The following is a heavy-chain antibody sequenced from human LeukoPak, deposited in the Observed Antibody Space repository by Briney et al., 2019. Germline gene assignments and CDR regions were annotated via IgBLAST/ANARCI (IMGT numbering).Heavy chain of an antibody. D-gene: IGHD3-10*01. CDR1: GFTFSNAW. CDR3: TLLWFGDSAYYYYGMDV. CDR2: IKSKTDGGTT. Sequence: GGSLRLSCAASGFTFSNAWMSWVRQAPGKGLEWVGRIKSKTDGGTTDYAAPVKGRFTISRDDSKNTLYLQMSSLKTEDTAVYYCTLLWFGDSAYYYYGMDVWGKGTTVTVSS. J-gene: IGHJ6*04. V-gene: IGHV3-15*01.